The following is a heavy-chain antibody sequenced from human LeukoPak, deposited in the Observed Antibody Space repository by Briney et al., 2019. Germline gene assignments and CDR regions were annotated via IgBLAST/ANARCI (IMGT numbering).Heavy chain of an antibody. J-gene: IGHJ5*02. D-gene: IGHD3-22*01. V-gene: IGHV1-46*01. CDR2: INPSGGST. Sequence: VASVKVSCKASGYTFTSYSMHWVRQAPGQGLEWMGIINPSGGSTSYAQKFQGRVTMTRDTSTSTVYMELSSLRSEDTAVYYCARDRDYYESSGSRLFDPWGQGTLVTVSS. CDR3: ARDRDYYESSGSRLFDP. CDR1: GYTFTSYS.